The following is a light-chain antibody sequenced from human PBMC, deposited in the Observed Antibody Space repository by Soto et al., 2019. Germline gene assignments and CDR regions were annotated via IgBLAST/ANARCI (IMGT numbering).Light chain of an antibody. CDR1: SSDVGDYNY. CDR2: DVS. J-gene: IGLJ2*01. CDR3: SSYTSSSTLVV. V-gene: IGLV2-14*03. Sequence: QSALTQPASVSGSPGQSITISCTGTSSDVGDYNYVSWYQQHPGKAPKLMIYDVSNRPSGVSNRFSGSKSGSTASLTISGLHAEDEADYYCSSYTSSSTLVVFGGGTKLTVL.